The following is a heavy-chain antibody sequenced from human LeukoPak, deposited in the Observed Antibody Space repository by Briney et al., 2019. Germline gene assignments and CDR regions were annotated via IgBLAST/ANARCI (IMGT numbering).Heavy chain of an antibody. J-gene: IGHJ4*02. V-gene: IGHV3-15*01. CDR1: GFSFSDYY. CDR3: TTVRYYDSSGSGGVFDY. Sequence: GGSLRLSCAASGFSFSDYYMSWIRQAPGKGLEWVGRIKSKTDGGTTDYAAPVKGRFTISRDDSKNTLYLQMNSLKTEDTAVYYCTTVRYYDSSGSGGVFDYWGQGTLVTVSS. CDR2: IKSKTDGGTT. D-gene: IGHD3-22*01.